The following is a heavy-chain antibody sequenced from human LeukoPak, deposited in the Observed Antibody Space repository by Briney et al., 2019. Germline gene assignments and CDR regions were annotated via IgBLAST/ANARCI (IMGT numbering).Heavy chain of an antibody. V-gene: IGHV3-23*01. Sequence: GGSLRLSCATSGFTFSSYAMSWVRQAPGKGLKWVSAISGSGGNTYYADSVKGRFTISRDNSRNTLYLQMNSLRAEDTAVYYCARFRGTERWTGYPTYFFDYWGQGTLVTVSS. D-gene: IGHD3/OR15-3a*01. J-gene: IGHJ4*02. CDR3: ARFRGTERWTGYPTYFFDY. CDR2: ISGSGGNT. CDR1: GFTFSSYA.